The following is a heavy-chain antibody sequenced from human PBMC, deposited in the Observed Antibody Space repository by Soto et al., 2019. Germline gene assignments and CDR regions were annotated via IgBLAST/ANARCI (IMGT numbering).Heavy chain of an antibody. CDR2: IKKDGSEK. CDR1: GFTFSSYW. D-gene: IGHD3-22*01. J-gene: IGHJ4*02. V-gene: IGHV3-7*03. Sequence: EVQLVESGGGLVQSGGSLRLSCAASGFTFSSYWMTWVRQAPGKGLEWVANIKKDGSEKNYVDSVKGRFTISRDNAKNSVYLQMNSLRAEDTAVYYCASADSGYLFGIFDYWGQGTLVTVSS. CDR3: ASADSGYLFGIFDY.